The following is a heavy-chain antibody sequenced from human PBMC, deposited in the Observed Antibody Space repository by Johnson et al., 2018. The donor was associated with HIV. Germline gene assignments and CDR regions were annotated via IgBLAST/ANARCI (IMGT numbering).Heavy chain of an antibody. D-gene: IGHD2-8*02. J-gene: IGHJ3*01. V-gene: IGHV3-20*04. CDR1: GFTFDYYD. CDR2: INWNGGSR. Sequence: VQLVESGGGVVRPGGSLRLSCAASGFTFDYYDMSWVRQAPGKGLEWVSGINWNGGSRVYADSVKGRFTISRDNAKNSLYLQMNSLRAEDTALYYCAGDFKYCGGGVCYRDAFDVWGQGTMVTVSS. CDR3: AGDFKYCGGGVCYRDAFDV.